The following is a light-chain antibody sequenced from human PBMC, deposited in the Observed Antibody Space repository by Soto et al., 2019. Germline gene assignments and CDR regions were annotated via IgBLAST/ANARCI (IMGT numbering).Light chain of an antibody. CDR2: DAS. V-gene: IGKV1-33*01. CDR3: QQSSTAPFT. Sequence: DIQMTQSPSSLSASVGDRVTITCQASQDIKNYLNWYQQKSGKAPKLLIYDASDLETGVPSRFSGSGSGTDFTFTINSLQPEDIATYYCQQSSTAPFTFGPGTTVDIK. CDR1: QDIKNY. J-gene: IGKJ3*01.